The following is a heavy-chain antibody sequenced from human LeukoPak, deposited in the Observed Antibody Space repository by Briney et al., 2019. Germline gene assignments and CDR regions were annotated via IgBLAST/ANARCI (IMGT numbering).Heavy chain of an antibody. V-gene: IGHV4-59*01. D-gene: IGHD3-22*01. Sequence: SETLSLTCTVSGGSISSYYWSWIRQPPGKGLEWIGYIYYSGSTNYNPSLKSRVTISVDTSKNQFSLKLSSVTAADTAVYYCARHSYYYDSSGYYYKGTFDYWGQGTLVTVSS. CDR1: GGSISSYY. J-gene: IGHJ4*02. CDR2: IYYSGST. CDR3: ARHSYYYDSSGYYYKGTFDY.